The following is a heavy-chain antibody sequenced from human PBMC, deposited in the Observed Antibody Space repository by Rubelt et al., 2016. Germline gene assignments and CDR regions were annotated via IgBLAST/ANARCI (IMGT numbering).Heavy chain of an antibody. V-gene: IGHV4-39*01. D-gene: IGHD3-22*01. Sequence: QLQLQESGPGLVKPSETLSLTCTVSGGSISSSSYYWGWIRQPPGKGLEWIGSIYYSGSTYYNPSLKSRVTISVDTSKNQFSLKLSSVTAADTALYYCARGDYEDSPREFDYWGQGTQVTVSS. J-gene: IGHJ4*02. CDR2: IYYSGST. CDR3: ARGDYEDSPREFDY. CDR1: GGSISSSSYY.